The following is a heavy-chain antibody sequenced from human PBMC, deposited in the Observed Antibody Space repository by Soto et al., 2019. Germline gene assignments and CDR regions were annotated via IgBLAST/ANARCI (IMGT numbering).Heavy chain of an antibody. CDR2: ISSSGSTI. D-gene: IGHD2-15*01. Sequence: QVQLVESGGGLVKPGGSLRLSCAASGFTFSDYYMSWIRQAPGKGLEWVSYISSSGSTIYYADSVKGRFTISRDNAKNSLYLLMNSLTAQDTAEYYCARHDFTDCSGGSCYSPNFDYWVHGTLVTVSS. V-gene: IGHV3-11*01. CDR1: GFTFSDYY. CDR3: ARHDFTDCSGGSCYSPNFDY. J-gene: IGHJ4*01.